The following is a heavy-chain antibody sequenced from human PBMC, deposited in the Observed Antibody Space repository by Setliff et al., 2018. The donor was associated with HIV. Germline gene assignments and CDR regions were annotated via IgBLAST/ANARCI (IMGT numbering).Heavy chain of an antibody. V-gene: IGHV4-39*01. CDR2: ISNSGSN. D-gene: IGHD3-10*01. J-gene: IGHJ6*02. CDR3: ARLAIYGSD. CDR1: GGSISRTSYY. Sequence: SGTLSLTCTVSGGSISRTSYYWGWIRQPPGKGLEWIGSISNSGSNYYSPSLKSRVTISVDTSKNQFSLKVNSVTAADTAVYFCARLAIYGSDWGQGTTVTVSS.